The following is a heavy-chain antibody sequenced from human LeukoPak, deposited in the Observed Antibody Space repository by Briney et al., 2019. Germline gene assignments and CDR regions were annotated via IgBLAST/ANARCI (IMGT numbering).Heavy chain of an antibody. CDR2: INHSGST. Sequence: SETLSLTCTVYGGSFRGYYWSWIRQPPGKGLEWIGEINHSGSTNYNPSLKSRVTISVDTSKNQFSLKLSSVTAADTAVYYCASVGSAAFDIWGQGTMVTVSS. V-gene: IGHV4-34*01. CDR3: ASVGSAAFDI. D-gene: IGHD1-26*01. CDR1: GGSFRGYY. J-gene: IGHJ3*02.